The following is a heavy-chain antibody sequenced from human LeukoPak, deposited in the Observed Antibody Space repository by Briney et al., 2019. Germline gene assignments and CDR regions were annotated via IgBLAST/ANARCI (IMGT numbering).Heavy chain of an antibody. J-gene: IGHJ6*02. Sequence: QPGRSLRLSCAASGFTFSSYGMHWVRQAPGKGLEWVAVISYDGSNKYYADSVKGRFTISRDNSKNTLYLQMNSLRAEDTAVYYCAKEHCGGDCYYYYGMDVWGQGTTVTVSS. D-gene: IGHD2-21*02. V-gene: IGHV3-30*18. CDR3: AKEHCGGDCYYYYGMDV. CDR1: GFTFSSYG. CDR2: ISYDGSNK.